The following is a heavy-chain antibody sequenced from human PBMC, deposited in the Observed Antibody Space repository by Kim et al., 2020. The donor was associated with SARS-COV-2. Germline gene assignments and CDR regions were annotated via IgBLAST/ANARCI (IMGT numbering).Heavy chain of an antibody. D-gene: IGHD3-10*01. V-gene: IGHV3-30*18. CDR1: GFTFSSYG. J-gene: IGHJ6*02. CDR2: ISYDGSNK. CDR3: AKDRRGRYYYGPPGSYYYYGMDV. Sequence: GGSLRLSCAASGFTFSSYGMHWVRQAPGKGLEWVAVISYDGSNKYYADSVKGRFTISRDNSKNTLYLQMNSLRAEDTAVYYCAKDRRGRYYYGPPGSYYYYGMDVWGQGTTVTVSS.